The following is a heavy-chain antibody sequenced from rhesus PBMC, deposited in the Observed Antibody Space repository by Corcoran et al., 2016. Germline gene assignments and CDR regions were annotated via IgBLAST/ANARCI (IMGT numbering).Heavy chain of an antibody. V-gene: IGHV4S10*01. CDR2: IYGSSTGT. Sequence: QVQLQESGPGVVKPSETLSLTCAVSGGSISDSYRWSWIRQPPGKGLGWIGYIYGSSTGTNYNPSLTSRVTISKDTSKNQFSLKLSSVTAADTAVYYCARALLVLTAPLDYWGQGVLVTVSS. CDR1: GGSISDSYR. CDR3: ARALLVLTAPLDY. J-gene: IGHJ4*01. D-gene: IGHD2-15*01.